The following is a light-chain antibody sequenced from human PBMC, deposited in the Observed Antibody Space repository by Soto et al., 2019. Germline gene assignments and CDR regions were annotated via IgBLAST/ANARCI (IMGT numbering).Light chain of an antibody. CDR3: QQYNSWPLT. Sequence: EIVMTQSPATLSLSPGERATLSCRASQSVSSNLAWYKQKPGQAPRLLIYGASTRATGIPARVSGSGSGTEFTLTISSLEPEDFAVYYCQQYNSWPLTFGGGTKVDIK. CDR2: GAS. CDR1: QSVSSN. J-gene: IGKJ4*01. V-gene: IGKV3-15*01.